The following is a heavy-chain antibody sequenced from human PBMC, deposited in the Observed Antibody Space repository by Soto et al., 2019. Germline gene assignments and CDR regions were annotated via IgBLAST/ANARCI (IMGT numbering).Heavy chain of an antibody. CDR2: IYHNGST. CDR1: GGSISSGGYF. Sequence: SETLSLTCAFSGGSISSGGYFWSWIRHPPGKGLEWIGYIYHNGSTYYNPSLKSRVTISVDTSKNQFSLKLCSVTAADTAVYYCARLYYDFWSGYFSPSAFDIWGQGTMVT. D-gene: IGHD3-3*01. CDR3: ARLYYDFWSGYFSPSAFDI. V-gene: IGHV4-30-2*02. J-gene: IGHJ3*02.